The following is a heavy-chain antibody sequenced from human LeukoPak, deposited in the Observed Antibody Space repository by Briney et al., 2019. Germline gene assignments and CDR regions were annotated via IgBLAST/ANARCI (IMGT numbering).Heavy chain of an antibody. CDR3: ARGIAAAGNNWFDP. V-gene: IGHV4-59*01. J-gene: IGHJ5*02. Sequence: SETLSLTCTVSGGSISTYYWSWIRHPPGKWLEWIGYIYYSGSTNYHPSLTSRVTISVDTSKNQCSLRLSSVTAADTAVYYCARGIAAAGNNWFDPWGQGTLVTVSS. D-gene: IGHD6-13*01. CDR1: GGSISTYY. CDR2: IYYSGST.